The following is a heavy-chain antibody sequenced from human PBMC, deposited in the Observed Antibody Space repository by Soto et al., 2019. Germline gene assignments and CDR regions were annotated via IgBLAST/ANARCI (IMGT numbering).Heavy chain of an antibody. CDR3: AGDKDTSAWSFY. CDR1: GVSVRNFY. D-gene: IGHD6-19*01. V-gene: IGHV4-59*02. CDR2: IYRSGNI. J-gene: IGHJ4*02. Sequence: SETLSLTCAVSGVSVRNFYWTWIRQSPGKGLEWIGNIYRSGNINYNPSLKSRVTISLDMSKNQFSLNLSSMTVDDTAIYFCAGDKDTSAWSFYWGQGILVTVSS.